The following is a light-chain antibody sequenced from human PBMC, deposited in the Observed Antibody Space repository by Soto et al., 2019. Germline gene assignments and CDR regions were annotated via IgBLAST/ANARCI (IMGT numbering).Light chain of an antibody. V-gene: IGKV3-20*01. Sequence: EIVLTQSPGTLSLSPGERATLSCRASQFVASSYLAWYQHKPGQAPRLLIYGASNRATGVPGRFIGSGSGTDFTLTISRLEPEDFAVYYCQQIGASPWPFGRGTKVEIK. CDR1: QFVASSY. CDR2: GAS. J-gene: IGKJ1*01. CDR3: QQIGASPWP.